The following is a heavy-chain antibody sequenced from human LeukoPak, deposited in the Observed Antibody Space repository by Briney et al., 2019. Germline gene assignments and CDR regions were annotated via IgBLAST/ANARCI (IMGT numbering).Heavy chain of an antibody. CDR1: GYTFTSYY. J-gene: IGHJ5*02. D-gene: IGHD3-10*01. V-gene: IGHV1-46*01. CDR3: ARGFYGSGSYYNWFDP. CDR2: INPSGGST. Sequence: GASVKVSCKASGYTFTSYYMHWVRQAPGQGLEWMGIINPSGGSTSYAQKFQGRVTMTRDTSTSTVYMELSSLRSEDTAVYYCARGFYGSGSYYNWFDPWGQGTLVTVSS.